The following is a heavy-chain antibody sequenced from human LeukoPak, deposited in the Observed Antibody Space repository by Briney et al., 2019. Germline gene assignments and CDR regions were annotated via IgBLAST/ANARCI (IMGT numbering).Heavy chain of an antibody. CDR2: MYYRGSS. V-gene: IGHV4-61*01. CDR3: ARGGIQLPDY. J-gene: IGHJ4*02. Sequence: PSETLSLTCTVSGWSVSSGSYYWSRVRQSPGKGVEWIGCMYYRGSSNYNPSLKSRVTILVDTSKNQFSLKLSSVTAADTAVYYCARGGIQLPDYWGQGILVTVSS. CDR1: GWSVSSGSYY. D-gene: IGHD5-18*01.